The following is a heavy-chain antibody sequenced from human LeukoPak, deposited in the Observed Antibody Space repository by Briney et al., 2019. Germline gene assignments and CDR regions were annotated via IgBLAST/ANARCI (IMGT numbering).Heavy chain of an antibody. V-gene: IGHV3-23*01. J-gene: IGHJ4*01. CDR1: GFSFSNNA. D-gene: IGHD2-15*01. CDR3: VKRYCSGDTCYSAFDY. CDR2: IGNSGGGT. Sequence: PTGRSLRLSCAASGFSFSNNAMSWVRQAPGNGLEWVSAIGNSGGGTYYADSLQGRFTISRDNSKNTLYLQMNSLRAEDTAVYYCVKRYCSGDTCYSAFDYWGHGTLVTVSS.